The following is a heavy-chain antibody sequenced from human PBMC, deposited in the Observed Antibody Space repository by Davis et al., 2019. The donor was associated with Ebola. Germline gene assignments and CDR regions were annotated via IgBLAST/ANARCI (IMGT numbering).Heavy chain of an antibody. CDR3: ARDQPSSGEFDY. J-gene: IGHJ4*02. CDR2: INAGNNNT. D-gene: IGHD6-19*01. Sequence: AASVKVSCKASGYTFSNYAIHWVRQAPGQRLEWMGWINAGNNNTKYSQKFQGRVTITRDTSASTAYMELSSLRSGDTAVYYCARDQPSSGEFDYWGQGTLVTVSS. V-gene: IGHV1-3*01. CDR1: GYTFSNYA.